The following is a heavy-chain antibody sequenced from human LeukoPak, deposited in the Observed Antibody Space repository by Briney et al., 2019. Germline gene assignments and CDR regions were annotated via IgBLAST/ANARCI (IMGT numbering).Heavy chain of an antibody. D-gene: IGHD3-10*01. J-gene: IGHJ2*01. CDR1: GGSFSGYY. CDR2: INHSGST. Sequence: SETLSLTCAVYGGSFSGYYWSWIRQPPGKGLEWIGEINHSGSTNYNPSLKSRVTISVDTSKNQFSLKLSSVTAADTAVYYCATFGSGNWYFDLWGRGTLVTVSS. CDR3: ATFGSGNWYFDL. V-gene: IGHV4-34*01.